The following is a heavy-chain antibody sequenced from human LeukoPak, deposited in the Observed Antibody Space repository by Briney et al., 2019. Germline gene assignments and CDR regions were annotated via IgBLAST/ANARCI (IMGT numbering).Heavy chain of an antibody. CDR1: GYTFTSYG. V-gene: IGHV1-18*01. Sequence: GASVKVSCKASGYTFTSYGISWVRQAPGQGLEWMGWISAYNGNTNYAQKLQGRVTMTTDTSTSTAYMEPRSLRSDDTAVYYCARDSDGEATRYSSSSNYWGQGTLVTVSS. D-gene: IGHD6-6*01. J-gene: IGHJ4*02. CDR3: ARDSDGEATRYSSSSNY. CDR2: ISAYNGNT.